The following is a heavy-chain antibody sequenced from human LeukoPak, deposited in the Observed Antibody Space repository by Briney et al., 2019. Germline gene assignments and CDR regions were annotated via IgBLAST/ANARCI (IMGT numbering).Heavy chain of an antibody. CDR2: IRSKAYGGTT. V-gene: IGHV3-49*04. CDR3: TRAGYSYYYDSSGKIDY. J-gene: IGHJ4*02. D-gene: IGHD3-22*01. Sequence: GGSLRLSCTASGFTFGDYAMSWVRQAPGKGLEWVGFIRSKAYGGTTEYAASVKGRFTISRDDSKSIAYLQMNSLKTEDTAVYYCTRAGYSYYYDSSGKIDYWGQGTLVTVSS. CDR1: GFTFGDYA.